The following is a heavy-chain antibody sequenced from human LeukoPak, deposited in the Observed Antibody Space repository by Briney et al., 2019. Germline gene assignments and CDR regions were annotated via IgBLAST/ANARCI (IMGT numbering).Heavy chain of an antibody. CDR2: INHSGST. D-gene: IGHD1-14*01. CDR1: GGSFSGYY. V-gene: IGHV4-34*01. J-gene: IGHJ6*03. CDR3: ARGRPRNRYYYYMDV. Sequence: SETLSLTCAAYGGSFSGYYWSWIRQPPGKGLEWIGEINHSGSTNYNPPLKSRVTISVDTSKNQFSLKLSSVTAADTAVYYCARGRPRNRYYYYMDVWGKGTTVTVSS.